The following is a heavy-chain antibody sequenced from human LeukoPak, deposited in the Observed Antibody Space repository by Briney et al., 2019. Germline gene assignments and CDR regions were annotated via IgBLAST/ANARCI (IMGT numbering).Heavy chain of an antibody. CDR1: GFTFSGYS. V-gene: IGHV3-21*01. CDR3: AREVSEGFDF. J-gene: IGHJ4*02. CDR2: FGTRSTSI. Sequence: PGGSLRLSCTASGFTFSGYSTNWIRQAPGKGLEWVSSFGTRSTSIYHAGSVKGRFAISRDNAKNSLYLQMNSLRAEDTAVYYCAREVSEGFDFWGQGTLVAVSS. D-gene: IGHD3-22*01.